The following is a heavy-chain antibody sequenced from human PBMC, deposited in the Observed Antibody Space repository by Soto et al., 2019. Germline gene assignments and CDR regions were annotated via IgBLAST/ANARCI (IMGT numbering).Heavy chain of an antibody. J-gene: IGHJ6*02. CDR1: GFTFSSYE. Sequence: PVGSLRLSCAASGFTFSSYEMNWVRQAPGKGLEWVSYISSSGSTIYYADSVKGRFTISRDNAKNSLYLQMNSLRAEDTAVYYCARSRRTPSYYYYGMDVCGQRTTVTVSS. V-gene: IGHV3-48*03. CDR2: ISSSGSTI. CDR3: ARSRRTPSYYYYGMDV.